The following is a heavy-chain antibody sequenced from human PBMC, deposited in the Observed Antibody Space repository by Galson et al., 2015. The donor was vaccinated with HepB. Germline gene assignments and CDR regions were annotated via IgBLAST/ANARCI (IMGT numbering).Heavy chain of an antibody. V-gene: IGHV3-11*06. J-gene: IGHJ2*01. D-gene: IGHD3-9*01. Sequence: SLRLSCAASGFTLSDYYMSWIRQAPGQGLEWVSYLSSSSSYTNYADSVKGRFTISRDNAKNSLYLQMNSLRAEDTAVYFCASAPNYDLLSGYLDYWGRGTLVTVSS. CDR3: ASAPNYDLLSGYLDY. CDR1: GFTLSDYY. CDR2: LSSSSSYT.